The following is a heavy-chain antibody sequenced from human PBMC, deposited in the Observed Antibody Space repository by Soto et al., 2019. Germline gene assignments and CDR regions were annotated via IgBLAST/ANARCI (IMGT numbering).Heavy chain of an antibody. J-gene: IGHJ4*02. V-gene: IGHV3-23*01. Sequence: EVQLLESGGGLVQPGGSLRLSCAAFGFTFSDYDMTWVRQAPGKGLEWVSVISASAGITDYAAAVKGRVTTTSDNFNNPLYLKMSRRSVEATAVYYCAKVGRMTKVVSHFDVWGRGALVIVSS. CDR3: AKVGRMTKVVSHFDV. CDR1: GFTFSDYD. D-gene: IGHD3-10*01. CDR2: ISASAGIT.